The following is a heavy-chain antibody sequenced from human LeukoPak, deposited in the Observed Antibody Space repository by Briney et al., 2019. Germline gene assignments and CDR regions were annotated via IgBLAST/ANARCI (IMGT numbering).Heavy chain of an antibody. CDR2: ISYDGSNK. J-gene: IGHJ3*02. CDR3: AREGAAGYSGRDAFDI. CDR1: GFTFSSYA. Sequence: GGSLRLSCAASGFTFSSYAMHWVRQAPGKGLEWVAVISYDGSNKYYADSVKGRFTISRDNSKNTLYLQMNSLRAEDTAVYYCAREGAAGYSGRDAFDIRGQGTMVTVSS. V-gene: IGHV3-30-3*01. D-gene: IGHD3-9*01.